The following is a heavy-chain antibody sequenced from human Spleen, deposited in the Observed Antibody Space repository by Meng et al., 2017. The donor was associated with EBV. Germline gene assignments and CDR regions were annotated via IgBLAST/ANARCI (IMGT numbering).Heavy chain of an antibody. D-gene: IGHD4-23*01. Sequence: VQLLQWGTRLLKPSETLSLTCAVYSGSFSDHYWSWIRQPPGKGLEWIGEINHGGRTNYNPSLKSRVTISVDTSKNQFSLKLRSVTAADTAMYYCARSDYGGVSGLLDYWGQGTLVTVSS. CDR1: SGSFSDHY. CDR3: ARSDYGGVSGLLDY. V-gene: IGHV4-34*01. J-gene: IGHJ4*02. CDR2: INHGGRT.